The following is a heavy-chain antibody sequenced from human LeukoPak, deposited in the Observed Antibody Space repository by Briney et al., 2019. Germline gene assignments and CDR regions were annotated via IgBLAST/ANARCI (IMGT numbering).Heavy chain of an antibody. CDR1: GGTFSSYA. Sequence: SVKVSCKASGGTFSSYAISWVRQAPGQGLEWMGGIIPIFGTANYAQKFQGRVTITTDESTSTAYMELSSLRSEDTAVYYCAREGPPRLEWELLGNYYYYYGMDVWGQGTTVTVSS. V-gene: IGHV1-69*05. D-gene: IGHD1-26*01. J-gene: IGHJ6*02. CDR2: IIPIFGTA. CDR3: AREGPPRLEWELLGNYYYYYGMDV.